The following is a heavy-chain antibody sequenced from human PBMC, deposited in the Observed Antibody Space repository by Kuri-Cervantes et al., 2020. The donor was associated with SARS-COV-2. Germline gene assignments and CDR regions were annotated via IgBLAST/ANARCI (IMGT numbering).Heavy chain of an antibody. D-gene: IGHD3-10*01. CDR1: GGSISSCY. CDR2: IYYSGST. V-gene: IGHV4-59*01. J-gene: IGHJ6*02. Sequence: ESLKISCTVSGGSISSCYWSWIRQPPGKGLEWIGYIYYSGSTNYNPSLKSRVTISVDTSKNQFSLKLSSVTAADTAVYYCATSYGGSGSYYYGMDVWGQGTTVTVSS. CDR3: ATSYGGSGSYYYGMDV.